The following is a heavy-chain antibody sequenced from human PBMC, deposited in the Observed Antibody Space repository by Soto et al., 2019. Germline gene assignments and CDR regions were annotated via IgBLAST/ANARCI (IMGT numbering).Heavy chain of an antibody. CDR3: ASHGQSIADSAGMDV. CDR2: IIPIFGTA. CDR1: GGTFSSYA. D-gene: IGHD6-6*01. Sequence: QVQLVQSGAEVKKPGSSVKVSCKASGGTFSSYAISWVRQAPGQGLEWMGGIIPIFGTANYAQKFQGRVTSTADESTGKAYRELSSLRSEDRAGYYCASHGQSIADSAGMDVWGQGTTVTVSS. J-gene: IGHJ6*02. V-gene: IGHV1-69*12.